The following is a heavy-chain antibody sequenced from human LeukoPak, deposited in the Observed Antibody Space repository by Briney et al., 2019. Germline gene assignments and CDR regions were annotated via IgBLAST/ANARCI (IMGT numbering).Heavy chain of an antibody. J-gene: IGHJ4*02. CDR2: LSPNSGVT. D-gene: IGHD1-26*01. V-gene: IGHV1-2*02. Sequence: ASVKVSCKASVYTFTGYFMHGVRQAPGQGLEWMGWLSPNSGVTNYAQRFQGRVTMPRDKSISTAYMELSRLRSDETAVYYCARDNYGGSFRPLHSWGQGTLVTVSS. CDR1: VYTFTGYF. CDR3: ARDNYGGSFRPLHS.